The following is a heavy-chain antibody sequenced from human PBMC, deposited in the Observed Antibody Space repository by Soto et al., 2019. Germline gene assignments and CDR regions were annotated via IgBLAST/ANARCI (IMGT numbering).Heavy chain of an antibody. Sequence: EVQLVESGGGLVQPGGSLRLSCAASGFTFSSYWMSWVHQAPGKGLEWVANIKQDGSEKYYVDSVKGRFTISRDNAKNSLYLQMNSLRAEDTAVYYCARAGRGVVEPAATPAYYYYYGMDVWGQGTTVTVSS. D-gene: IGHD2-2*01. J-gene: IGHJ6*02. CDR3: ARAGRGVVEPAATPAYYYYYGMDV. V-gene: IGHV3-7*01. CDR2: IKQDGSEK. CDR1: GFTFSSYW.